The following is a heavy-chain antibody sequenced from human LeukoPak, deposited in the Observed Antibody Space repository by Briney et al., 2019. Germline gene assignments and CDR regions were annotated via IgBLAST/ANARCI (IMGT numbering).Heavy chain of an antibody. Sequence: PSETLSLTCTVSGGSISSGSYYWSWIRQPAGKGLEWIGRIYTSGSTNYNPSLKSRVTISVDTSKNQFSLKLSSVTAADTAVYYCARGVVVPAARSFDYWGQGTLVTVSS. CDR1: GGSISSGSYY. J-gene: IGHJ4*02. CDR2: IYTSGST. CDR3: ARGVVVPAARSFDY. V-gene: IGHV4-61*02. D-gene: IGHD2-2*01.